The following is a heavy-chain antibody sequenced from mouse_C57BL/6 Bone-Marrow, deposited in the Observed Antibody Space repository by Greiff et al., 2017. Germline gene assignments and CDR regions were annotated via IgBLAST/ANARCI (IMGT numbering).Heavy chain of an antibody. CDR3: ARLRRRYYYAMDY. D-gene: IGHD2-12*01. Sequence: QVQLQQSGAELVRPGTSVKMSCKASGYTFTNYWMGWAKQRPGHGLEWIGDIYPGGGYTNYNEKFKGKATLTADKSSSTAYMQFSSLTSEDSAIYYCARLRRRYYYAMDYWGQGTSVTVSS. CDR1: GYTFTNYW. CDR2: IYPGGGYT. V-gene: IGHV1-63*01. J-gene: IGHJ4*01.